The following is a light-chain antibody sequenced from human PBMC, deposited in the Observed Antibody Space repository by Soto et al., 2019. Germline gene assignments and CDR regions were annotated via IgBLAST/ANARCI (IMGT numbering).Light chain of an antibody. J-gene: IGKJ1*01. CDR2: MGF. V-gene: IGKV2-28*01. CDR1: QSLLHKNGNNY. Sequence: DIVMTQSPLSLPVTPGEAASISCRSSQSLLHKNGNNYFNWYVQKPGQFPQLLIYMGFRRASGVPARISGRGSGTYFTLEISRVEAEDAGVYYCMQALQTPRTVGQGTKVQIK. CDR3: MQALQTPRT.